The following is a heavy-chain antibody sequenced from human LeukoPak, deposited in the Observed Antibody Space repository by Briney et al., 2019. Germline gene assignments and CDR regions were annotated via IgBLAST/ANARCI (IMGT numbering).Heavy chain of an antibody. CDR1: GFIFSNAW. CDR3: TTVSSSWYPFDY. Sequence: GGSLRLSCAASGFIFSNAWMSWVRQAPGKGLEWVGRIKSKTDGGTTDYAAPVKGRFTISRDDSKNTLYLQMNSLKTEDTAVYYCTTVSSSWYPFDYWGQGTLVTVSS. V-gene: IGHV3-15*01. CDR2: IKSKTDGGTT. J-gene: IGHJ4*02. D-gene: IGHD6-13*01.